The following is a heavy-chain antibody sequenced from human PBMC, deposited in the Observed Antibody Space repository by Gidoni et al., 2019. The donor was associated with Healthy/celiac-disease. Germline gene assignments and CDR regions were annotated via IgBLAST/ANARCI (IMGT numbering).Heavy chain of an antibody. CDR3: ARDGGFGELLPEYFQH. Sequence: EVQLVESGGGLVKPGGSLRLSCAASGFTFSSYSMNWVRQAPGKGLEWVSSISSSSSYIYYADSVKGRFTISRDNAKNSLYLQMNSRRAEDTAVYYCARDGGFGELLPEYFQHWGQGTLVTVSS. V-gene: IGHV3-21*01. J-gene: IGHJ1*01. D-gene: IGHD3-10*01. CDR2: ISSSSSYI. CDR1: GFTFSSYS.